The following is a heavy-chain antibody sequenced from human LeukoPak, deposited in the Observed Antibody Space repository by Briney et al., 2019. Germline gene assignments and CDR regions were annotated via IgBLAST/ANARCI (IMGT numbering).Heavy chain of an antibody. CDR2: IYNSDNI. CDR3: ARLVRTGYYGMDV. J-gene: IGHJ6*02. D-gene: IGHD7-27*01. CDR1: GGSISPYY. Sequence: SETLSLTCTVSGGSISPYYWNWIRQPPGKGLEWIGYIYNSDNINYNPSLKSRVTISVDTSKNQFSLRLSSVTAADTAVYYCARLVRTGYYGMDVWGQGTTVTVSS. V-gene: IGHV4-59*08.